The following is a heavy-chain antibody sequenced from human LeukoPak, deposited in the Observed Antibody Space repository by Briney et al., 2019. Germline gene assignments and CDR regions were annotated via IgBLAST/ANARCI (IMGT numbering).Heavy chain of an antibody. CDR3: ARGTTPSPYYFDY. CDR2: IIPILVIA. J-gene: IGHJ4*02. CDR1: GVTFSSFA. V-gene: IGHV1-69*04. D-gene: IGHD1-14*01. Sequence: ASAKVSCKASGVTFSSFAISWVRQAPGQGLEWMGRIIPILVIANYAQKFPGRVTITADKSTSTAYMELSSLRSEDTAVYYCARGTTPSPYYFDYWGQGTLVTVSS.